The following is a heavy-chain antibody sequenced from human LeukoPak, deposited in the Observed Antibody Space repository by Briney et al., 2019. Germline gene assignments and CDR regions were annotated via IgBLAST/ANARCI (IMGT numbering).Heavy chain of an antibody. V-gene: IGHV4-39*01. J-gene: IGHJ4*02. CDR1: GGSISIRSYY. CDR3: ARLGGSYYLFDY. D-gene: IGHD1-26*01. Sequence: SETLSLTCTVSGGSISIRSYYWGWIRQPPGKGLEWIGSIYYSGSTYYNPSLKSRVTISVDTSKNQFSLNLSSMTAADTAVYYCARLGGSYYLFDYWGQGTLVTVSS. CDR2: IYYSGST.